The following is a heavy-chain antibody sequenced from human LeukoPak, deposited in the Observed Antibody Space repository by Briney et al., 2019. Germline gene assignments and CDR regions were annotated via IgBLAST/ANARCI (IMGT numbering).Heavy chain of an antibody. D-gene: IGHD6-19*01. J-gene: IGHJ4*02. V-gene: IGHV1-18*04. CDR3: AREGEQWLQYYFDY. CDR2: ISAYNGGT. Sequence: GASVKVSCKASGDTFHMFGISWVRQAPGQGLEWMGWISAYNGGTNYAQKFQGRVTMTTDTSTNTAYMELRSLRSDDTAVYYCAREGEQWLQYYFDYWGQGTLVTVSS. CDR1: GDTFHMFG.